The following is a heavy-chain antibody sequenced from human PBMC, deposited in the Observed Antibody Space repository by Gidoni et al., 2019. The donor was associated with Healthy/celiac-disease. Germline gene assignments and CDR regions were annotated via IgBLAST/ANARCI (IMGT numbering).Heavy chain of an antibody. CDR1: GFTFSSYG. CDR2: ISYDGSNK. CDR3: AKGLTIQLWLPRPDYYYGMDV. Sequence: QVQLVESGGGVVQPGRSLRLSCAASGFTFSSYGMHWVRQAPGKGLEWVAVISYDGSNKYYADSVKGRFTISRDNSKNTLYLQMNSLRAEDTAVYYCAKGLTIQLWLPRPDYYYGMDVWGQGTTVTVSS. D-gene: IGHD5-18*01. J-gene: IGHJ6*02. V-gene: IGHV3-30*18.